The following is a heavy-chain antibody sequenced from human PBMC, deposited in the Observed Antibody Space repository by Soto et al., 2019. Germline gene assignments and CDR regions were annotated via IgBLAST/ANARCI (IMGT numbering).Heavy chain of an antibody. Sequence: QVQLVQSGAEVKKPGSSVKVSCKASGGTFSSYTISWVRQAPEQGLEWMGRIIPILGIANYAQKFQDRVTNTADTSTSTAYMALSSVRSEDTCVYYCGRGIRYDSSSLDDYWGQGTLVTVSS. CDR2: IIPILGIA. CDR3: GRGIRYDSSSLDDY. J-gene: IGHJ4*02. V-gene: IGHV1-69*02. CDR1: GGTFSSYT. D-gene: IGHD3-22*01.